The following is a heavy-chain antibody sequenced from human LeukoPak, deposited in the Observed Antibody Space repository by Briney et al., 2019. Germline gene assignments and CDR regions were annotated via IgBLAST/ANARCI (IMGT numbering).Heavy chain of an antibody. CDR1: GGSISSGDYY. J-gene: IGHJ3*02. D-gene: IGHD4-17*01. CDR3: ARELQGDYGDYGAFDI. CDR2: IYYSGST. V-gene: IGHV4-30-4*01. Sequence: SETLSLTCTVSGGSISSGDYYWSWIRQPPGKGLEWIGYIYYSGSTYYNPSLKSRVTISLDTSKNQFSLKLSSVTAADTAVYYCARELQGDYGDYGAFDIWGQGTMVTVSS.